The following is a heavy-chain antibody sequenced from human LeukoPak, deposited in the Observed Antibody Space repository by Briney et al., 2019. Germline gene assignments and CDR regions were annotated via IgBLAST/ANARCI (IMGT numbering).Heavy chain of an antibody. Sequence: GGSLRLSCAASGFTFRNYGMHWVRQAPGKGLEWVAIIWYDGTKKYHADSLKGRFTISRDNSKNTLYLQMNSLRVEDTAVYYCARDIPASRCPDYWGPGTLVTVSS. D-gene: IGHD2-21*01. CDR2: IWYDGTKK. CDR1: GFTFRNYG. J-gene: IGHJ4*02. V-gene: IGHV3-33*01. CDR3: ARDIPASRCPDY.